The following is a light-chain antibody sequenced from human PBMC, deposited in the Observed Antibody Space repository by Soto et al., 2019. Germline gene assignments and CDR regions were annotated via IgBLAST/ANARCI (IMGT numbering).Light chain of an antibody. Sequence: DIQMTQSPSTLSAYVGDRVTITCRAGQSISSWLAWYQQKPGKAPKVLIYDASSLESGVPSRFGGSGSGTEFTLTISSLQPDDFATYDCQQYNSYSSCTFGQGNKLEIK. CDR2: DAS. CDR3: QQYNSYSSCT. V-gene: IGKV1-5*01. CDR1: QSISSW. J-gene: IGKJ2*02.